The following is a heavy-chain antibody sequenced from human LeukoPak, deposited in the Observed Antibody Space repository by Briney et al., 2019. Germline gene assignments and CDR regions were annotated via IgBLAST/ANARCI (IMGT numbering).Heavy chain of an antibody. CDR3: ARVLVGGWYEYFDY. Sequence: PGGSLRLSCAASGFTFSSYGMHWVRQAPGKGLEWVAFIRIGGSNKYYADSVKGRLTISRDNSKNTLYLQMNSLRAEDTAVYYCARVLVGGWYEYFDYWGQGTLVTVSS. V-gene: IGHV3-30*02. CDR2: IRIGGSNK. J-gene: IGHJ4*02. D-gene: IGHD6-19*01. CDR1: GFTFSSYG.